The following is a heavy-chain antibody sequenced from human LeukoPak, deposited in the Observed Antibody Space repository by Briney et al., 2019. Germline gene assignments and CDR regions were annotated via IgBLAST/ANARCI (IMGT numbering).Heavy chain of an antibody. Sequence: GASVKVSCKASGYTFSGYGISWVRQAPGQGLEWMESMSAYNGNTNYVKKLQGRVIMTTDTSTTPAYMELRSLRSDDMAIYYRAREDLGYCNGGSCYTLYDNWGQETLVTVSS. CDR2: MSAYNGNT. J-gene: IGHJ4*02. V-gene: IGHV1-18*03. D-gene: IGHD2-15*01. CDR1: GYTFSGYG. CDR3: AREDLGYCNGGSCYTLYDN.